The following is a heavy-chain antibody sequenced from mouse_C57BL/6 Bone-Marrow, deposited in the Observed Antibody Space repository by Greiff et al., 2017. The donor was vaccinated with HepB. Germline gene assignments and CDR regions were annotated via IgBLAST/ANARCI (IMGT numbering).Heavy chain of an antibody. CDR2: IRLKSDNYAT. Sequence: EVKVEESGGGLVQPGGSMKLSCVASGFTFSNYWMNWVRQSPEKGLEWVAQIRLKSDNYATHYAESVKGRFTISRDDSKSSVYLQMNNLRAEDTGIYYCTGLSMVTTGYYWGQGTTLTVSS. V-gene: IGHV6-3*01. CDR1: GFTFSNYW. J-gene: IGHJ2*01. D-gene: IGHD2-2*01. CDR3: TGLSMVTTGYY.